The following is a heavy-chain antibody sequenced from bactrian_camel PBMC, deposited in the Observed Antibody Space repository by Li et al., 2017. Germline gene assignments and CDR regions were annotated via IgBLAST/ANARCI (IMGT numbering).Heavy chain of an antibody. V-gene: IGHV3S53*01. J-gene: IGHJ4*01. Sequence: HVQLVESGGGSVQAGGSLRLSCAASGSIGGSTSMGWFRQAPGKERAAVAAHYTGTATTYVADSVKGRFAISRDDNQRTIYLQMNSLEPEDTAIYYCAADFTMGWARPSSCFDYWGQGTQVTVS. CDR1: GSIGGSTS. D-gene: IGHD5*01. CDR3: AADFTMGWARPSSCFDY. CDR2: YTGTATT.